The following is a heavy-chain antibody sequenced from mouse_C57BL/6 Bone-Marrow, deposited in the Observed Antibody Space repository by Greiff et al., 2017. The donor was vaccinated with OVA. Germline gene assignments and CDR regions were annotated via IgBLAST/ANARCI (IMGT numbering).Heavy chain of an antibody. D-gene: IGHD1-1*01. J-gene: IGHJ3*01. Sequence: EVKLMVSGGGLVKPGGSLKLSCAASGFTFSSYAMSWVRQTPEKRLEWVATISDGGSYTYYPDNVKGRFTISRDNAKNNLFLQMSHLKSEDTAMYYCARDFFYYYGKGAWFAYWGQGTLVTVSA. CDR3: ARDFFYYYGKGAWFAY. CDR2: ISDGGSYT. V-gene: IGHV5-4*01. CDR1: GFTFSSYA.